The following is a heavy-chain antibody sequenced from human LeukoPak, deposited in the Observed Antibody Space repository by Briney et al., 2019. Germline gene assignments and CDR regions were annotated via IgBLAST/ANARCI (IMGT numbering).Heavy chain of an antibody. V-gene: IGHV4-59*01. CDR3: ARDRGGNDY. CDR2: IYYSGST. J-gene: IGHJ4*02. CDR1: GGSISSYY. Sequence: SETLSLTCAVSGGSISSYYWGWIRQPPGKGLERVGCIYYSGSTNYNPSLKSRVTISVDTSKNQFSLKLSSVTAADTAVYYCARDRGGNDYWGQGTLVTVSS. D-gene: IGHD2-15*01.